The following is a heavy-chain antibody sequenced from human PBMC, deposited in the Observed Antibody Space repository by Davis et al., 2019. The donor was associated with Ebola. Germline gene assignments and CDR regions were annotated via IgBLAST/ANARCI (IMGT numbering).Heavy chain of an antibody. CDR3: SERGSSV. J-gene: IGHJ4*02. Sequence: PSETLSLTCTVSGVSISRHYWNWIRQPPGKRLEWIGSIYYTGSAYYNSSLASRATISVDTSKNQFSLKLTSVTAAETAMYYCSERGSSVWGQGTLVTVSS. V-gene: IGHV4-59*03. D-gene: IGHD3-10*01. CDR1: GVSISRHY. CDR2: IYYTGSA.